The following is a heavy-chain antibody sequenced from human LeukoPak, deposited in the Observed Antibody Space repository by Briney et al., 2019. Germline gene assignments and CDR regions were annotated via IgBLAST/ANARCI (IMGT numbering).Heavy chain of an antibody. D-gene: IGHD3-10*01. CDR3: ARSYYGSGSSDY. CDR2: INHSGST. CDR1: GGSFSGYY. V-gene: IGHV4-34*01. J-gene: IGHJ4*02. Sequence: LETLSLTCAVYGGSFSGYYWSWIRQPPGKGLEWIGEINHSGSTNYNPSLKSRVTISVDTSKNQFSLKLSSVTAADTAVYYCARSYYGSGSSDYWGQGTLVTVSS.